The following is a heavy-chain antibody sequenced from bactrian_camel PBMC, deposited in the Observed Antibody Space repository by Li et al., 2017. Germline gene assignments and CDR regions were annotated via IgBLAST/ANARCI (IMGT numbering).Heavy chain of an antibody. CDR2: ITGRGGNT. CDR3: AAGMRSCGTWNSYDTIY. Sequence: HVQLVESGGGSVQAGGSLRLSCAASGNTNGLNYMGWYRQAPGKGREGVSCITGRGGNTDYADSVKGRFTISRDTAKNTVYLQLDNLKPEDTAMYYCAAGMRSCGTWNSYDTIYRGQGTQVTVS. CDR1: GNTNGLNY. J-gene: IGHJ4*01. D-gene: IGHD3*01. V-gene: IGHV3S60*01.